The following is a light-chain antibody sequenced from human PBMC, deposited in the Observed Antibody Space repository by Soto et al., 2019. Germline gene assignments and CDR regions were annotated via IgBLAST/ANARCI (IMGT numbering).Light chain of an antibody. V-gene: IGKV1-5*01. J-gene: IGKJ1*01. CDR2: DAS. Sequence: DIQMTQSPSTLSASVGDRVTITCRASQSISTWLAWYQQKPGKAPKFLIYDASSLESGVPSRFSGSGSGTEFTLTISSLQPDDFATYYCQQTYSAPPLFGQGTKVDIK. CDR3: QQTYSAPPL. CDR1: QSISTW.